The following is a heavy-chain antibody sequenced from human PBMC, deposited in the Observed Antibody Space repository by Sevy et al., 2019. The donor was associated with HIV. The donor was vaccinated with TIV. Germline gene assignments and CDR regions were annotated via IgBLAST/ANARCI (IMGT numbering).Heavy chain of an antibody. J-gene: IGHJ5*02. CDR1: GYTFTGYY. CDR3: ARDRGDFRTANWFDP. D-gene: IGHD3-3*01. CDR2: INPNSGGT. V-gene: IGHV1-2*02. Sequence: ASVKVSCKASGYTFTGYYMHWVRQAPGQGLEWMGWINPNSGGTNYAQKFQGRVTMTRETSISTAYMELSRLGSDDTAVYYCARDRGDFRTANWFDPWGQGTLVTVSS.